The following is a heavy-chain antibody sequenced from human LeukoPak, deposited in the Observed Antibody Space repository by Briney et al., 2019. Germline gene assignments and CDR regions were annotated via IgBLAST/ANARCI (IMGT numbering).Heavy chain of an antibody. D-gene: IGHD2/OR15-2a*01. V-gene: IGHV3-7*04. CDR1: GFPFSSYW. Sequence: PGGSLRLSCAASGFPFSSYWMSWVRQAPGKGLEWVANIKEDGSEKYYVDSVKGRFTISRDNAKSSLYLQMNSLRAEDTAVYFCARDFLGCSFEYWGQGTLVTAPS. CDR3: ARDFLGCSFEY. J-gene: IGHJ4*02. CDR2: IKEDGSEK.